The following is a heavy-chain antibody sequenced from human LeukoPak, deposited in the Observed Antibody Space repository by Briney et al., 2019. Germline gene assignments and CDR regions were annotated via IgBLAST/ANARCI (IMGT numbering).Heavy chain of an antibody. CDR1: GFSFSSYA. Sequence: GRSLRLSCAASGFSFSSYAMHWVRQAPGKGLKWVAVISYDGSNKYYADSVKGRFTISRDNPKNTLYLQMNSLRAEDTAVYYCARFRHGSGRGIDPWGQGTLVTVSS. CDR3: ARFRHGSGRGIDP. D-gene: IGHD3-10*01. J-gene: IGHJ5*02. CDR2: ISYDGSNK. V-gene: IGHV3-30-3*01.